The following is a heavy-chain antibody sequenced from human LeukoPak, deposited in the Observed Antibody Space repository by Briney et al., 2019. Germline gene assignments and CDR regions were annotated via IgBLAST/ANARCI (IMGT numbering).Heavy chain of an antibody. V-gene: IGHV4-59*01. J-gene: IGHJ3*02. CDR3: ARSDYHNSGSHTVFDAFDI. CDR2: IYYSGST. Sequence: SETLSLTCTVSGGSISSYYWNWIRQPPGKGLEWIGYIYYSGSTNYNPSLKSRITMSVDTSKNQFSLKLSSVTAADTAVYYCARSDYHNSGSHTVFDAFDIWGQGTRVTVSS. CDR1: GGSISSYY. D-gene: IGHD3-10*01.